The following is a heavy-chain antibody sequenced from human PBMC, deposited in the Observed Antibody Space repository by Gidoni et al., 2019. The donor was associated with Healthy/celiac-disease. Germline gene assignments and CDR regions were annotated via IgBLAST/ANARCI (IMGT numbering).Heavy chain of an antibody. J-gene: IGHJ4*02. D-gene: IGHD6-19*01. V-gene: IGHV3-30*04. CDR1: GFTFSSYA. CDR2: ISYDGSNK. CDR3: ARDGIISKYSSGWSKY. Sequence: QVQLVESGGGGVQPGRSLRLSCAASGFTFSSYAMHWVRQAPGKGLEWVAVISYDGSNKYYADSVKGRFTISRDNSKNTLYLQMNSLRAEDTAVYYCARDGIISKYSSGWSKYWGQGTLVTVSS.